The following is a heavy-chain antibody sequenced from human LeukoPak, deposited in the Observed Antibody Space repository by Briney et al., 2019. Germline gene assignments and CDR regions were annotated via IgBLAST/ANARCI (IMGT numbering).Heavy chain of an antibody. CDR2: IYYSGST. D-gene: IGHD5-18*01. CDR3: AREAAVDTAMVKDY. V-gene: IGHV4-39*07. Sequence: PSETLSLTYTVSGGSISSSSYYWGWIRQPPGKGLEWFGSIYYSGSTYYNPSLKSRVTISVDTSKNQFYLKLSSVTAADTAVYYCAREAAVDTAMVKDYWGQGTLVTVSS. CDR1: GGSISSSSYY. J-gene: IGHJ4*02.